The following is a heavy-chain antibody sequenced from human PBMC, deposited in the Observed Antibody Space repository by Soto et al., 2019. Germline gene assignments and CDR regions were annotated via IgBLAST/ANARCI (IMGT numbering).Heavy chain of an antibody. Sequence: ASVKVSCKASGYTFTSYGISWVRQAPGKGLEWMGGFDPEDGETIYAQKFQGRVTMTEDTSTDTAYMELSSLRSEDTAVYYCAHGSSGSYPRYGMDVWGQGTTVTVSS. J-gene: IGHJ6*02. D-gene: IGHD3-10*01. CDR1: GYTFTSYG. CDR2: FDPEDGET. CDR3: AHGSSGSYPRYGMDV. V-gene: IGHV1-24*01.